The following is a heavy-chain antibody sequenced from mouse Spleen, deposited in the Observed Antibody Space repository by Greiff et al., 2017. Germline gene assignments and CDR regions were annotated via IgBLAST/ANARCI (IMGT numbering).Heavy chain of an antibody. V-gene: IGHV2-2*01. J-gene: IGHJ3*01. CDR1: GFSLTSYG. CDR2: IWSGGST. D-gene: IGHD2-4*01. CDR3: ARNSDYDYGFAY. Sequence: VQLVESGPGLVQPSQSLSITCTVSGFSLTSYGVHWVRQSPGKGLEWLGVIWSGGSTDYNAAFISRLSISKDNSKSQVFFKMNSLQADDTAIYYCARNSDYDYGFAYWGQGTLVTVSA.